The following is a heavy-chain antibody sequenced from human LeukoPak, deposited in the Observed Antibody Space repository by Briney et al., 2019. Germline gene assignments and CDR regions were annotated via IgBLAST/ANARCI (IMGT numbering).Heavy chain of an antibody. CDR2: ISSSGSTI. Sequence: GGSLRLFCAASGFTFSSYEMNWVRQAPGKGLEWVSYISSSGSTIYYADSVKGRFTISRDNAKNSLYLQMNSLRAEDTAVYYCAREMLTAMVDYWGQGTLVTVSS. J-gene: IGHJ4*02. CDR3: AREMLTAMVDY. D-gene: IGHD5-18*01. CDR1: GFTFSSYE. V-gene: IGHV3-48*03.